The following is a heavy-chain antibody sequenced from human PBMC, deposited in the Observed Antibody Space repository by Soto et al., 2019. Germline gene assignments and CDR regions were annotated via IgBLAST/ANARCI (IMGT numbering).Heavy chain of an antibody. J-gene: IGHJ6*02. CDR2: INNDGSST. CDR1: GFTFSSFW. Sequence: GGSLRLSCAASGFTFSSFWMHWVRQAPGKGLVWVSRINNDGSSTAYADSVKGRFTISRDNAKSTLYLQVTSLRAEDTAVYYCARDPLIGNTDYGLDVWGQGTTVTVS. D-gene: IGHD2-21*01. V-gene: IGHV3-74*01. CDR3: ARDPLIGNTDYGLDV.